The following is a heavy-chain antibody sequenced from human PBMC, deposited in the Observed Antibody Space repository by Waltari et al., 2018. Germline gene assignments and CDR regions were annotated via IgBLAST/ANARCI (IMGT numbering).Heavy chain of an antibody. CDR2: ISSSSSTI. J-gene: IGHJ6*03. Sequence: EVQLVESGGGLVQPGGSLRLSCAASGFTFSSYSMNWVRQAPGKGLEWVSYISSSSSTIYYADSVKGRFTISRDNAKNSLYLQMNSLRAEDTAVYYCARKGDFGRLYYYYYYMDVWGKGTTVTVSS. CDR3: ARKGDFGRLYYYYYYMDV. V-gene: IGHV3-48*04. D-gene: IGHD3-16*01. CDR1: GFTFSSYS.